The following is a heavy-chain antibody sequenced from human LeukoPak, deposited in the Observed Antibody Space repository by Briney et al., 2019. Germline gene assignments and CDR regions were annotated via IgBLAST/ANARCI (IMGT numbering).Heavy chain of an antibody. V-gene: IGHV1-2*02. Sequence: SVKVSCKASGYTFTGYYMHWVRQAPGQGLEWMGWINPNSGGTNYAQKFQGRVTMTRDTSISTAYMELSRLRSDDTAVYYCAKVMKGSERLTMVRGVIIKTAGLYYMDVWGKGTTVTVSS. D-gene: IGHD3-10*01. CDR3: AKVMKGSERLTMVRGVIIKTAGLYYMDV. CDR1: GYTFTGYY. J-gene: IGHJ6*03. CDR2: INPNSGGT.